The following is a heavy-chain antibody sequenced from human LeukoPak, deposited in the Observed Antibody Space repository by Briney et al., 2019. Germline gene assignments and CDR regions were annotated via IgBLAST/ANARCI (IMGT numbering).Heavy chain of an antibody. CDR3: ARDKNYYDSSGRRKVTDY. V-gene: IGHV3-23*01. Sequence: PGGSLRLSCAASGFTFGSYSMSWVRQAPGKGLEWVSSISGSGDNTYYADSVKGRFTISRDNAKNSLYLQMNSLRAEDTAIYYCARDKNYYDSSGRRKVTDYWGQGTLVTVSS. D-gene: IGHD3-22*01. CDR1: GFTFGSYS. J-gene: IGHJ4*02. CDR2: ISGSGDNT.